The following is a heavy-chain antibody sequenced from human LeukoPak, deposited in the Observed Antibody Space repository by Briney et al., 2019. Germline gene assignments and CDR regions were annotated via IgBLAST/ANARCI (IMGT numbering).Heavy chain of an antibody. CDR3: ARVYSGYDLRYFDL. Sequence: GGSLRLSCGASGFTFSSYSMNWVRQAPGKGLEWVSSISSSSSYIYYADSVKGRFTISRDNAKNSLYLQMNSLRAEDTAVYYCARVYSGYDLRYFDLWGRGTLVTVSS. CDR1: GFTFSSYS. J-gene: IGHJ2*01. V-gene: IGHV3-21*01. D-gene: IGHD5-12*01. CDR2: ISSSSSYI.